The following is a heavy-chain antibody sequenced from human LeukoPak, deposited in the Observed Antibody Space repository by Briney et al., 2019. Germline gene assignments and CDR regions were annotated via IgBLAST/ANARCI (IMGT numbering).Heavy chain of an antibody. V-gene: IGHV4-59*01. J-gene: IGHJ4*02. Sequence: PSETLSLTCPVSGGSISNFYWSWIRQPPGKGLEWIGYTYYRGNTNYNPSLQSRVTISVDTSKNQFSLKLSSVTAADTAVYYCARGGLSGGNYYFDYWGQGILVTVSS. CDR2: TYYRGNT. CDR1: GGSISNFY. D-gene: IGHD6-25*01. CDR3: ARGGLSGGNYYFDY.